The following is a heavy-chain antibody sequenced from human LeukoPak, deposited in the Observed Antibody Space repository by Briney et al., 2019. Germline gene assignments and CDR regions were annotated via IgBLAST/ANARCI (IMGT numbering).Heavy chain of an antibody. D-gene: IGHD5-12*01. CDR3: ARGGAIAATIYSY. V-gene: IGHV4-59*01. CDR2: TYCSGST. Sequence: SETLSLTCTVSGGSISSYYWSWIRRPPGKGLEWIGYTYCSGSTNYNPSLKSRLNISVDTSKNQFSLNLSSVTAADTAVYYCARGGAIAATIYSYWGQGTLVTVSS. CDR1: GGSISSYY. J-gene: IGHJ4*02.